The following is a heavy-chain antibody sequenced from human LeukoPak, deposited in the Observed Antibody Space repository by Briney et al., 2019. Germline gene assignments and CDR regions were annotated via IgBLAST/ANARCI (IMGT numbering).Heavy chain of an antibody. Sequence: GRSLTLPCAASGFTFSSYGMHWLRQAPGKGLEWVAFIWYDGSNKYYADSVKGRFTISRDNSKNTLYLQMNSLRAEDTAVYYCARDVGGYDIYFDYWGQGTLVTVSS. V-gene: IGHV3-33*01. D-gene: IGHD5-12*01. J-gene: IGHJ4*02. CDR1: GFTFSSYG. CDR3: ARDVGGYDIYFDY. CDR2: IWYDGSNK.